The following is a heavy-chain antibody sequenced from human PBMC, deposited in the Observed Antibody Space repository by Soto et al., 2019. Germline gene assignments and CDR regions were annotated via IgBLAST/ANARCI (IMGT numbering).Heavy chain of an antibody. Sequence: SVKVSCKASGATLDTFINYGITWVRQAPGQGLEWMGGIIPVFGTANYAQKFQGRVTITADESTSTAYMELSSLRSEDTAVYYCATPRLAAENWFDPWGQGTLVTVSS. CDR3: ATPRLAAENWFDP. CDR2: IIPVFGTA. V-gene: IGHV1-69*13. D-gene: IGHD3-3*02. CDR1: GATLDTFINYG. J-gene: IGHJ5*02.